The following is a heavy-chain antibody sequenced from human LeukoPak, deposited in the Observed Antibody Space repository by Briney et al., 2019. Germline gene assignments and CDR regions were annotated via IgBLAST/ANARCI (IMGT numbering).Heavy chain of an antibody. D-gene: IGHD2-15*01. J-gene: IGHJ4*02. CDR2: ITGSGGFK. CDR1: GFTFNNYG. V-gene: IGHV3-21*01. CDR3: ARDRGRYCRGGSCHSEPGY. Sequence: GGSLRLSCAASGFTFNNYGMNWVRQAPGKGLEWVSSITGSGGFKYYADSLKGRFTISRDNAKNSLYLQMNSLRAENTAIYYCARDRGRYCRGGSCHSEPGYWGQGTLVTVSS.